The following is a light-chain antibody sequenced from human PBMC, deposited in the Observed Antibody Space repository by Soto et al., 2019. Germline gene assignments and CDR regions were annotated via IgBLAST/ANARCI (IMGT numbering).Light chain of an antibody. CDR2: DAS. V-gene: IGKV1-5*01. CDR3: QQYNSYST. Sequence: DIQMTQSPSTLSASVGDRVTITCRASQSISSRLAWYQQKPGKAPKLLIYDASSLESGVPSRFSGSGSGTEFTLTTSSLQPDDFATYYCQQYNSYSTFGQGTRLEIK. J-gene: IGKJ5*01. CDR1: QSISSR.